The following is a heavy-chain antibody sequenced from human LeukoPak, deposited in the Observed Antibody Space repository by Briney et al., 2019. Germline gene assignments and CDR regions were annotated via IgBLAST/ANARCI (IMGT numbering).Heavy chain of an antibody. CDR1: GFTVSSNS. Sequence: GGSLRLSCTVSGFTVSSNSMSWVRQAPGKGLEWVSFIYSDNTHYSDSVKGRFTISRDNSKNTLYLQMNSLRAEDTAVYYCATGFFYYYYMDVWGKGTTVTVSS. J-gene: IGHJ6*03. CDR3: ATGFFYYYYMDV. D-gene: IGHD3-10*01. V-gene: IGHV3-53*01. CDR2: IYSDNT.